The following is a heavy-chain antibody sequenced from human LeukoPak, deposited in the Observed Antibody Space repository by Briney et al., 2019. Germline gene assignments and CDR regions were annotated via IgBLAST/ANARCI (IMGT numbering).Heavy chain of an antibody. CDR2: IYYSGST. J-gene: IGHJ3*02. Sequence: SETLSLTCTVSGGSISSSSYYWGWIRQPPGKGLEWIGSIYYSGSTHYNPSLKSRVTMSVDTSKNQFSLKLSSVTAADTAVYYCARDGAAEDHNLVTDAFDIWGQGTMVTVSS. CDR3: ARDGAAEDHNLVTDAFDI. D-gene: IGHD6-13*01. CDR1: GGSISSSSYY. V-gene: IGHV4-39*07.